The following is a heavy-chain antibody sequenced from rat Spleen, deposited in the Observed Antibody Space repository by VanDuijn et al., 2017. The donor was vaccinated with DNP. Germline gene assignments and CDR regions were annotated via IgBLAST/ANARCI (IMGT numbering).Heavy chain of an antibody. CDR2: INPDGGTT. CDR3: ATSSYFGYDYGFAY. Sequence: EVQLVESGGGLVQPGRSLKLSCAASGFTFSDYYMSWVRQAPTMGLEWVASINPDGGTTYYRDSVKGRFTTSRDTAKSSLYLQMNSLRSEDTATYYCATSSYFGYDYGFAYWGQGTLVTVSS. J-gene: IGHJ3*01. D-gene: IGHD1-7*01. V-gene: IGHV5-20*01. CDR1: GFTFSDYY.